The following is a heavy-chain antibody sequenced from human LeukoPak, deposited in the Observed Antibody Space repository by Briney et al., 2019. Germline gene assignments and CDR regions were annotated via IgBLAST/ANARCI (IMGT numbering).Heavy chain of an antibody. Sequence: SETPSLLCTVSGVSISSSSYCWGWIRQPPGQGLEWVGRIYYSGSTYYHPSLKRRVTTSVDTSKNQFSLKLSSVTAADTAVYYCARGRGYDFWSAYYYMDVWGKGTTVTVSS. V-gene: IGHV4-39*07. D-gene: IGHD3-3*01. CDR2: IYYSGST. CDR1: GVSISSSSYC. J-gene: IGHJ6*03. CDR3: ARGRGYDFWSAYYYMDV.